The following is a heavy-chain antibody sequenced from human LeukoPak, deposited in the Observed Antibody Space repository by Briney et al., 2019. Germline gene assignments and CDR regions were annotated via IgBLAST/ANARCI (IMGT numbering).Heavy chain of an antibody. V-gene: IGHV3-23*01. CDR1: GFTFDTYA. J-gene: IGHJ4*02. CDR2: LSGLGDDP. Sequence: GGSLRLSCAASGFTFDTYAMSWVRQAPGKGLEWVSTLSGLGDDPYYADSVKGRFTISRDNSKNTLYQHINSLRVEDTAVYYCARAVIPSTSRHFDYWGQGTQVTVSS. CDR3: ARAVIPSTSRHFDY. D-gene: IGHD2-2*01.